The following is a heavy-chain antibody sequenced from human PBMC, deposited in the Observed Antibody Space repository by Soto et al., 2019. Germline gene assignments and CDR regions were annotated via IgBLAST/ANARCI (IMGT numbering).Heavy chain of an antibody. V-gene: IGHV1-18*01. Sequence: GVSVAVSCKACGYTFTSYGIIWVRQAPGQGLEWMGWVSTYGGNTNYAQKLQGRVTMTTDTSTSTAYMELRSLRSDDTAVYYCARLTRTYPAPFDYWGQGTLVTVSS. D-gene: IGHD3-9*01. CDR2: VSTYGGNT. J-gene: IGHJ4*02. CDR1: GYTFTSYG. CDR3: ARLTRTYPAPFDY.